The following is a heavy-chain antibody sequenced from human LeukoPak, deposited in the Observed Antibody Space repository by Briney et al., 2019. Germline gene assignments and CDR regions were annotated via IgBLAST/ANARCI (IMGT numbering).Heavy chain of an antibody. CDR1: GFTFSSYW. V-gene: IGHV3-74*01. D-gene: IGHD3-10*01. J-gene: IGHJ4*02. Sequence: GGSLRLSCAASGFTFSSYWMHWVRQAPGKGLVWVSRTNSDGSSTSYADSVKGRFTISRDNAKNTLYLQMNSLRAEDTAVYYCARGSLWFGEFSYWGQGTLVTVSS. CDR3: ARGSLWFGEFSY. CDR2: TNSDGSST.